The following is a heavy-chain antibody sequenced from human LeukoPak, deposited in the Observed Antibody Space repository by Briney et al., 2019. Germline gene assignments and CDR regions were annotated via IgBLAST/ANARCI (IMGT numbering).Heavy chain of an antibody. Sequence: PGRSLRLSCAASGFTFSSYGMHWVRQAPGKGLEWVAVIWYDGSNKYYADSVKGRFTISRDNSKNTLYLQMNSLRAEDTAVYDCAKDARAGNPHSWGQGTLVTVSS. CDR2: IWYDGSNK. V-gene: IGHV3-33*06. CDR3: AKDARAGNPHS. D-gene: IGHD6-19*01. J-gene: IGHJ4*02. CDR1: GFTFSSYG.